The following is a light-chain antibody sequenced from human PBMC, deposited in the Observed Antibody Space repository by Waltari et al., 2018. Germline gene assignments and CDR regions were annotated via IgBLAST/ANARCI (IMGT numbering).Light chain of an antibody. CDR2: SGS. J-gene: IGKJ1*01. Sequence: DIVMTQSPLSLPVTPGEPASISCRSSQSLLHSNGYNYLDWYLQKEGQSPQLLIYSGSSRASGVPDRFSGSGSGTEFTLKISRVEAEDVGVYYCMQALQTPCTFGQGTKVEIK. V-gene: IGKV2-28*01. CDR3: MQALQTPCT. CDR1: QSLLHSNGYNY.